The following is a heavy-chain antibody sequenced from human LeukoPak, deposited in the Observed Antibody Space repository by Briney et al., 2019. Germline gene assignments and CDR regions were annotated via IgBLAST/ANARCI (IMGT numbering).Heavy chain of an antibody. J-gene: IGHJ3*02. CDR1: GYSTSSGYY. CDR3: ARALGAFDI. Sequence: SKTLSLTCSVPGYSTSSGYYWGWIRHPPGKGLEWIGSVFHSGITYYKPSLKSRVTILVDTSKNQFSLKLTSVTAADTAVYYCARALGAFDIWGQETMVTVSS. V-gene: IGHV4-38-2*02. CDR2: VFHSGIT.